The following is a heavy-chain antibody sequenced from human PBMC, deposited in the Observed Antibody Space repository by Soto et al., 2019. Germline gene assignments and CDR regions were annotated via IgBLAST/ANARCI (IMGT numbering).Heavy chain of an antibody. CDR1: GGSISSGGYS. V-gene: IGHV4-30-2*01. CDR2: IYDSGST. J-gene: IGHJ4*02. Sequence: PSETLSLTCTVSGGSISSGGYSWSWIRQPPEKGLEWIGYIYDSGSTYYNPSLKSRVTISVDRSKNQFYLKLSSVTAAYTAVYYCARGALRWSTSWDFDCWGQGTLVTVSS. D-gene: IGHD4-17*01. CDR3: ARGALRWSTSWDFDC.